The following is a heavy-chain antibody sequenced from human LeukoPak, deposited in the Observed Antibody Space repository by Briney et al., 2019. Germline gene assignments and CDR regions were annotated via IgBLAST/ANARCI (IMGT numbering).Heavy chain of an antibody. CDR3: ARAMLIRRSVFDY. Sequence: SVKVSCKASGGTFSSYAISWVRQAPGQGLEWMGRIIPIFGTANYAQKFQGRVTITTDESTSTAYMELSSLRSEDTAVYYCARAMLIRRSVFDYWGQGTLVTLYS. CDR2: IIPIFGTA. CDR1: GGTFSSYA. V-gene: IGHV1-69*05. J-gene: IGHJ4*02. D-gene: IGHD2-21*01.